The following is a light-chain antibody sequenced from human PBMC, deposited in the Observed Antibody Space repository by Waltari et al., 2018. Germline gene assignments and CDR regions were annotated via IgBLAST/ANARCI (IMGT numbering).Light chain of an antibody. CDR2: DKD. Sequence: SSELTQDPAVSVALGKTVRITCPGDHLSSYYVSWYQQKPRQAPMLVIYDKDNRPSGIPERFSGSSSGNIASLTITGAQAEDEADYYCNSRDTRGNHFVVFGGGTKLTVL. CDR1: HLSSYY. V-gene: IGLV3-19*01. J-gene: IGLJ2*01. CDR3: NSRDTRGNHFVV.